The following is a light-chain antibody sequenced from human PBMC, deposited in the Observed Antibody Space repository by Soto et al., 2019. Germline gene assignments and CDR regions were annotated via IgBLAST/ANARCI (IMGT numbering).Light chain of an antibody. J-gene: IGKJ2*01. Sequence: AIQMTQSPSSLSASVGDRVTITCRSSQDIRTELGWYQQRPGQAPNLLIYGASTLQTGVPSRFSGSGSGTDFFLTISSLQPEDVATYFCLQDYNYPRTFGQGTKLQIK. CDR1: QDIRTE. V-gene: IGKV1-6*01. CDR3: LQDYNYPRT. CDR2: GAS.